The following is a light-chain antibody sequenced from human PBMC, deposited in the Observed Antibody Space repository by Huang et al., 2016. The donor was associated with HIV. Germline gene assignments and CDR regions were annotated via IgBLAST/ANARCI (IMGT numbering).Light chain of an antibody. CDR2: GAS. V-gene: IGKV3-15*01. CDR1: QSISSN. Sequence: EIVMTQSPGTLSVSPGESAVLSCRASQSISSNLAGYQQKPGQAPRLLIYGASARATGIPARFRGSGSGTKFTLTISSLESEDVAVYYCQQYNNWPPWTFGQGTRVEVK. CDR3: QQYNNWPPWT. J-gene: IGKJ1*01.